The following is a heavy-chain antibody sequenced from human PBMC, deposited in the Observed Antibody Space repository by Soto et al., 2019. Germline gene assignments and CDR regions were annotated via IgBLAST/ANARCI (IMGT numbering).Heavy chain of an antibody. CDR2: VYYSGST. V-gene: IGHV4-39*01. D-gene: IGHD3-22*01. J-gene: IGHJ5*02. CDR1: DGSISSSNHY. CDR3: ASQASRYYDSSGYYYAWFGP. Sequence: SETLSLTCTVSDGSISSSNHYWGWIRQAPGKGLEWIGSVYYSGSTYYNPSLDSRVTISVDTSENKFSLRLSSVTAADTAVYYCASQASRYYDSSGYYYAWFGPWGQGTLVTVSS.